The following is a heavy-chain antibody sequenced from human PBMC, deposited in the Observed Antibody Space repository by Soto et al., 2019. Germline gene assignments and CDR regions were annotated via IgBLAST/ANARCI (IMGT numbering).Heavy chain of an antibody. Sequence: ASVKVSSKASGYTFTCYYVHWVREAPGQGLEWMGWINPETGGTSYAQKFQGRVTLSRDTSINTAYLGLSRLRFDDAAVYFCARERYQVISDGMDVWGQGTTVTVSS. V-gene: IGHV1-2*02. CDR1: GYTFTCYY. D-gene: IGHD2-2*01. CDR2: INPETGGT. CDR3: ARERYQVISDGMDV. J-gene: IGHJ6*02.